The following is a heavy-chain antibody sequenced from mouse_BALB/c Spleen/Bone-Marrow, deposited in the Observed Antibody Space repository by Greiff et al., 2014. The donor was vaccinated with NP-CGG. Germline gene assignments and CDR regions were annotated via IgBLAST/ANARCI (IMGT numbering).Heavy chain of an antibody. J-gene: IGHJ1*01. CDR1: GYTFTSYV. CDR3: ARSLYGFDWYFDV. Sequence: VQLLQSGPELVKPGASVKMSCKASGYTFTSYVMHWVKQKPGQGLEWIGNINPYNDDTKYNEKFKGKATLTSDKFSSTAYMELGSLTSEDSAVYYCARSLYGFDWYFDVWGAGTPVTVSS. V-gene: IGHV1-14*01. CDR2: INPYNDDT. D-gene: IGHD2-2*01.